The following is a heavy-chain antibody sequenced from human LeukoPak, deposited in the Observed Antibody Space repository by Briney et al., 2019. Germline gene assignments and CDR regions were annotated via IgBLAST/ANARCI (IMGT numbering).Heavy chain of an antibody. V-gene: IGHV3-23*01. CDR2: IGGDSVNT. CDR1: GFTFSSYL. J-gene: IGHJ2*01. Sequence: GGSLRLSCAASGFTFSSYLMSWVRQAPGKGLEWVSAIGGDSVNTYYADSVKGRFTVSRDNSKNTLYLQMNSLGADDTAVYYCAKPFTTPAPGPQGDWYFDLWGRGTLVTVSS. D-gene: IGHD6-13*01. CDR3: AKPFTTPAPGPQGDWYFDL.